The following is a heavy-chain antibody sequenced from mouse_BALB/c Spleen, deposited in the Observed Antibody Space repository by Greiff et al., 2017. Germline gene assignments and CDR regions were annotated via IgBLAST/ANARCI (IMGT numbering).Heavy chain of an antibody. CDR1: GFSLTSYG. J-gene: IGHJ2*01. D-gene: IGHD2-1*01. CDR3: ARGDYGNYRSWFAY. V-gene: IGHV2-9*02. CDR2: IWAGGST. Sequence: QVQLKQSGPGLVAPSQSLSITCTVSGFSLTSYGVHWVRQPPGKGLEWLGVIWAGGSTNYNSALMSRLSISKDNSKSQVFLKMNSLQTDDTAMYYCARGDYGNYRSWFAYWGQGTTLTVSS.